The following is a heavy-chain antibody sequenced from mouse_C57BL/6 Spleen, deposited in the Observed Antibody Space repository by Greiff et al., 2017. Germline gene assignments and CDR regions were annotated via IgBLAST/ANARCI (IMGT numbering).Heavy chain of an antibody. Sequence: EVQLQQSGPGLAKPSPTLSLTCSVTGYSFTSDYWNWIRKFPGNKLEYMGDISYSGSTYYNPSRKSRISITRDTSKNQYYLQLNSVTTEDTATYYSARCHGNYYAKDYWGQGTSVTVAS. J-gene: IGHJ4*01. CDR1: GYSFTSDY. CDR2: ISYSGST. V-gene: IGHV3-8*01. D-gene: IGHD2-1*01. CDR3: ARCHGNYYAKDY.